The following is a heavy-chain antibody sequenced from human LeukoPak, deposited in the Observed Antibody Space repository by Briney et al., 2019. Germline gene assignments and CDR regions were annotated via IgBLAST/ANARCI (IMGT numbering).Heavy chain of an antibody. Sequence: GGSLRLACAASGFTFSSNAMSWVRQAPGKGLEWVSAISGSGGSTYYADSVKGRFTISRDNSKNTLYLQMNSLRAEDTAAYYCAKTAYYYDSSGYFNYFGYWGQGTLVTVSS. J-gene: IGHJ4*02. D-gene: IGHD3-22*01. CDR1: GFTFSSNA. CDR2: ISGSGGST. V-gene: IGHV3-23*01. CDR3: AKTAYYYDSSGYFNYFGY.